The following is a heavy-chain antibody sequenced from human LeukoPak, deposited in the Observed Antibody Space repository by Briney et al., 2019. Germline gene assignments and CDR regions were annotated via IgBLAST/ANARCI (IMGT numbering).Heavy chain of an antibody. V-gene: IGHV4-59*08. Sequence: SETLSLTCTVSGYSISSGYYWSWIRQPPGKGLEWIGYIYYSGSTHYNPSLKSRVTISVDTSKNQFSLKLSSVTAADTAVYYCARHLGGGPPTNDWHFDLWGRGTLVTVSS. D-gene: IGHD4-23*01. CDR2: IYYSGST. CDR3: ARHLGGGPPTNDWHFDL. J-gene: IGHJ2*01. CDR1: GYSISSGYY.